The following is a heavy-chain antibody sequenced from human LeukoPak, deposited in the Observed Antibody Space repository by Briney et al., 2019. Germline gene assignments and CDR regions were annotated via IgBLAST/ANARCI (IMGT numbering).Heavy chain of an antibody. CDR1: GFTFDDYA. V-gene: IGHV3-9*03. J-gene: IGHJ4*02. Sequence: GGSLRLSCAASGFTFDDYAMHWVRQAPGKGLEWVSGISWNSGSIGYADSVKGRFTISRDNAKNSLYLQMNSLRAEDVALYYCAKDTDGAAAGTTWGHWGQGTLVTVSS. CDR3: AKDTDGAAAGTTWGH. D-gene: IGHD6-13*01. CDR2: ISWNSGSI.